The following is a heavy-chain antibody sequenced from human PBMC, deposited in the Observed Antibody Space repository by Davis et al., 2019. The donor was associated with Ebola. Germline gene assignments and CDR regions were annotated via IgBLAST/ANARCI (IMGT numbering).Heavy chain of an antibody. D-gene: IGHD6-19*01. CDR1: GGSLSDYY. CDR2: IDHRGDI. CDR3: ARDMAGKFDY. Sequence: PSETLSLTCAVYGGSLSDYYWSWIRQPPGEGLEWIGEIDHRGDIKYNPFLKSRVTMSVDTSKKQFSLKLSSVTAADTAVYYCARDMAGKFDYWGQGTLVTVSS. J-gene: IGHJ4*02. V-gene: IGHV4-34*01.